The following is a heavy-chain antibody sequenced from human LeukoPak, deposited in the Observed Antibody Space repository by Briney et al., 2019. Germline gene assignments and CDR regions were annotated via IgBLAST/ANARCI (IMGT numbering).Heavy chain of an antibody. CDR2: IKQDGSEK. V-gene: IGHV3-7*01. CDR3: ARFYCGGNSDY. Sequence: GGSLRLSCAASGFTLSSYWMSWVRQAPGKGLEWVANIKQDGSEKYYVDSVKGRFTISRDNAKNSLYLQMNSLRAEDTAVYYCARFYCGGNSDYWGQGTLVTVSS. D-gene: IGHD4-23*01. CDR1: GFTLSSYW. J-gene: IGHJ4*02.